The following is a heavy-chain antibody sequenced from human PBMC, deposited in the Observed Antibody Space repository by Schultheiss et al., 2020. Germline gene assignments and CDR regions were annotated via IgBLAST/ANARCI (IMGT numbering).Heavy chain of an antibody. J-gene: IGHJ3*02. CDR2: IYYSGST. CDR3: ARGGGSNAFDI. V-gene: IGHV4-39*07. D-gene: IGHD3-10*01. Sequence: SGTLSLTCTVSGGSISSYYWSWIRQPPGKGLEWIGSIYYSGSTYYNPSLKSRVTISVDTSKNQFSLKLSSVTAADMAVYYCARGGGSNAFDIWGQGTMVTVAS. CDR1: GGSISSYY.